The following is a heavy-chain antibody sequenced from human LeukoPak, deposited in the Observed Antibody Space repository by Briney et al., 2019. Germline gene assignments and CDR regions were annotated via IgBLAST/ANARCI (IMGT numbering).Heavy chain of an antibody. Sequence: GASVKVCCTAFGYTFTSYGISWVRQAPGQGLEWMGWISAYNGNTNYAQKLQGRVTMTTDTSTSTAYMELRSLRSDDTAVYYCARGSGAIDCGDYPDYWGQGTLVTVSS. J-gene: IGHJ4*02. V-gene: IGHV1-18*01. D-gene: IGHD4-17*01. CDR2: ISAYNGNT. CDR1: GYTFTSYG. CDR3: ARGSGAIDCGDYPDY.